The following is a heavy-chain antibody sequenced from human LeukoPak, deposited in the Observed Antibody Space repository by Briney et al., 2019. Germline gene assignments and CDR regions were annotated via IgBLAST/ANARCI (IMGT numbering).Heavy chain of an antibody. J-gene: IGHJ6*02. CDR2: INPNSGGT. V-gene: IGHV1-2*02. CDR3: AVSYCGGDCHRPDYYCGMDV. CDR1: GYTFTGYY. Sequence: ASVKVSCKASGYTFTGYYMHWVRQAPGQGLEWMGWINPNSGGTNYAQKFQGRVTMTRDTSISTAYMELSRLRSDDTAVYYCAVSYCGGDCHRPDYYCGMDVWGQGTTVTVSS. D-gene: IGHD2-21*02.